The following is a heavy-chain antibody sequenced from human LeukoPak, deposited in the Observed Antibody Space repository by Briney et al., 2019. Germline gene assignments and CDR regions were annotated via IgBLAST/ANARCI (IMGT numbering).Heavy chain of an antibody. V-gene: IGHV4-39*01. J-gene: IGHJ4*02. CDR3: ARQGGSQVQGVIKHFDY. D-gene: IGHD3-10*01. CDR2: IYYSGST. Sequence: PSETLSLTCTVSGGSISSSSYYWGWIRQPPGKGLEWIGSIYYSGSTYYNPSLKSRVTISVDTSKNQFSLKLSSVTAADTAVYYRARQGGSQVQGVIKHFDYWGQGTLVTVSS. CDR1: GGSISSSSYY.